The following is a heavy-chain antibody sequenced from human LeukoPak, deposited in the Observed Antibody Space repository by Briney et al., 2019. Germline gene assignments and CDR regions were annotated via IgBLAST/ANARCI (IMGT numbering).Heavy chain of an antibody. D-gene: IGHD2-8*02. CDR2: INQDGSEK. CDR1: GFRFGGFW. J-gene: IGHJ4*02. Sequence: GGSLRLSCEASGFRFGGFWMNWVRQAPGKGPERVANINQDGSEKLYVDSVRGRFTISRDNAKNSLYLQMNSLRVEDTAVYYCASYLYWWSDLGYWGQGTLVTVSS. CDR3: ASYLYWWSDLGY. V-gene: IGHV3-7*01.